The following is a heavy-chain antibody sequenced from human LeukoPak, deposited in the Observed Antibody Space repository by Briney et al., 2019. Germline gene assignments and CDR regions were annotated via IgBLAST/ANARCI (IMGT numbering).Heavy chain of an antibody. Sequence: PGGSLRLSCAASGFDFHSYVINWVRQAPGKGLEWVAVISYDINIKYSASGRFTISRDSSSKTVYLQMNSLRTEDTAVYYCVREGYYESGSLPTFYFDFWGPGTLVTVSS. D-gene: IGHD3-10*01. CDR3: VREGYYESGSLPTFYFDF. J-gene: IGHJ4*02. CDR1: GFDFHSYV. V-gene: IGHV3-30-3*01. CDR2: ISYDINIK.